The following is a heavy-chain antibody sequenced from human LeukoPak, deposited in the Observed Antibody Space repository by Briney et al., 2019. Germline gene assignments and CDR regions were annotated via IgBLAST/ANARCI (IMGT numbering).Heavy chain of an antibody. D-gene: IGHD1-26*01. V-gene: IGHV4-61*09. Sequence: PSETLSLTCTVSGDSINSGNDYWSWIRQPAGKGPEWIGHIYSSGTTNCNPSLKSRVTMSVDTSKDQFSLKLSSVTAADTAVYYCARDFVRGSYSFDYWGQGTLVTVSS. J-gene: IGHJ4*02. CDR3: ARDFVRGSYSFDY. CDR1: GDSINSGNDY. CDR2: IYSSGTT.